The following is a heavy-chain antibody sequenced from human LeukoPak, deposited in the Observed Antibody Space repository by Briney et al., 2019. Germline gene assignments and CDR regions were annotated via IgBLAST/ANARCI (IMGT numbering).Heavy chain of an antibody. Sequence: SETLSLTCAVSGGSISSSNWWSGVRPPPGKGLEWIGEIYHSGSTNYNPSLKRRVTISGDKSKNQFSLKLSSVTAADTAVYYCARVTGMVRGRWFDPWGQGTLVTVSS. CDR2: IYHSGST. CDR1: GGSISSSNW. CDR3: ARVTGMVRGRWFDP. V-gene: IGHV4-4*02. D-gene: IGHD3-10*01. J-gene: IGHJ5*02.